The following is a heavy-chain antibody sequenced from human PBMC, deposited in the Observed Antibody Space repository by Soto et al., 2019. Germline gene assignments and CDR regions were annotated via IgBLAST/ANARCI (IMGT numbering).Heavy chain of an antibody. D-gene: IGHD2-8*01. J-gene: IGHJ4*02. CDR1: GGSFSGYY. CDR2: INHSGST. CDR3: ARGQIVLMGYAMNYFDY. V-gene: IGHV4-34*01. Sequence: SETLSLTCAVYGGSFSGYYWSWIRQPPGKGLKWIGEINHSGSTNYNPSLKSRVTISVDTSKNQFSLKLSSVTAADTAVYYCARGQIVLMGYAMNYFDYWGQGTLGTVSS.